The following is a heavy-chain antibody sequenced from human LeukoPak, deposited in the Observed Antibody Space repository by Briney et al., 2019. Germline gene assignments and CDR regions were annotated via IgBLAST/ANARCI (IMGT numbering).Heavy chain of an antibody. CDR2: IYTSGST. J-gene: IGHJ5*02. V-gene: IGHV4-4*07. CDR3: AREGGSYGSGSYRFDP. CDR1: GGSISSYY. D-gene: IGHD3-10*01. Sequence: SETLSLTCTVSGGSISSYYWSWIRQPAGKGLEWIGRIYTSGSTNYNPSLKSRVTMSVDTSKNQFSLKLSSVTAADTAVYYCAREGGSYGSGSYRFDPWGQGTLVTVSS.